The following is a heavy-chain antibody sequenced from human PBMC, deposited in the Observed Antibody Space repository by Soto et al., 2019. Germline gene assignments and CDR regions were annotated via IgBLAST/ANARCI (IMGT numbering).Heavy chain of an antibody. J-gene: IGHJ1*01. CDR1: GYIFTNFY. Sequence: QVELVQSGAEVKKPGASVKVSCKASGYIFTNFYMHWVRQAPGQGLERMGIINPSGGSEDYAQKDEGRVTMTRDTSTSTVYMELSSLRSEDTAVYYCARGSGDSSGYYYAQYFQHWGQGTVVTVSS. CDR2: INPSGGSE. D-gene: IGHD3-22*01. V-gene: IGHV1-46*01. CDR3: ARGSGDSSGYYYAQYFQH.